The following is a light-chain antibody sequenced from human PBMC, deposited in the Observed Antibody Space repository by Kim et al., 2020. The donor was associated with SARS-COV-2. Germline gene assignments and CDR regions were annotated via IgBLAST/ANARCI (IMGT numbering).Light chain of an antibody. J-gene: IGKJ1*01. CDR1: QSLAYSDGNTY. V-gene: IGKV2-30*01. CDR2: RVS. Sequence: DDVLTQSPLSLPVTLGQPASISCTSTQSLAYSDGNTYLNWFQQRPGQSPRRLIYRVSTRDSGVPDRFSGSGSGADFTLNISRVEAEDLGVYYCMQGTHRPRTFGQGTKVDIK. CDR3: MQGTHRPRT.